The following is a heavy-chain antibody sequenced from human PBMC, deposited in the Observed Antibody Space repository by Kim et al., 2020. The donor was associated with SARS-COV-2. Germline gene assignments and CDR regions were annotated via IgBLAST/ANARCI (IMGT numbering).Heavy chain of an antibody. CDR2: INHSGST. Sequence: SETLSLTCAVYGGSFSGYYWSWIRQPPGKGLEWIGEINHSGSTNYNPSLKSRVTISVDTSKNQFSLKLSSVTAADTAVYYCARGGTHYYDSSGYQLQHWGQGTLVTVSS. V-gene: IGHV4-34*01. CDR3: ARGGTHYYDSSGYQLQH. CDR1: GGSFSGYY. J-gene: IGHJ1*01. D-gene: IGHD3-22*01.